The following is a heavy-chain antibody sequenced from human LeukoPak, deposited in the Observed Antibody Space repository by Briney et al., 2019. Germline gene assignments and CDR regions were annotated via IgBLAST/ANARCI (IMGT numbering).Heavy chain of an antibody. Sequence: PGGSLRLSCAASGFTFSSYAMSWVRQAPGKGLEWVSAISGSGGSTYYADSVKGRFTISRDNSKNTLYLQMNSLRAEDTAVYYCAKAITGTNYGRYYFDYWGQGTLVTVSS. CDR2: ISGSGGST. V-gene: IGHV3-23*01. CDR1: GFTFSSYA. CDR3: AKAITGTNYGRYYFDY. D-gene: IGHD1-7*01. J-gene: IGHJ4*02.